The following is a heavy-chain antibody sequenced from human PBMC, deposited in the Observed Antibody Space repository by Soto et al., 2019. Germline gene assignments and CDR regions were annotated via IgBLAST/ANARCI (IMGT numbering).Heavy chain of an antibody. V-gene: IGHV1-2*04. CDR3: ARGGCSSTSCYPTSDIVVVVAATQAPMTTVTEYFQH. J-gene: IGHJ1*01. CDR2: INPNSGGT. CDR1: GYTFTGYY. Sequence: ASVKVSCKASGYTFTGYYMHWVRQAPGQGLEWMGWINPNSGGTNYAQKFQGWVTMTRDTSISTAYMELSRLRSDDTAVYYCARGGCSSTSCYPTSDIVVVVAATQAPMTTVTEYFQHWGQGTLVTVSS. D-gene: IGHD2-15*01.